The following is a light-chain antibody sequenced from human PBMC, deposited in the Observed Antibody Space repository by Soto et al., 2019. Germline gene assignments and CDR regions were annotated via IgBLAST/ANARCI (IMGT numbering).Light chain of an antibody. CDR1: QSISSNY. CDR3: QQYGSWT. Sequence: EIVLTQSPGTLSVSPGERATLSCRASQSISSNYLAWYQQKPGQAPSLLIYGASSRATGIPDRFSGSGSGTDLPLTISSLEPEDSAIYYCQQYGSWTFGQGTKVEIK. CDR2: GAS. V-gene: IGKV3-20*01. J-gene: IGKJ1*01.